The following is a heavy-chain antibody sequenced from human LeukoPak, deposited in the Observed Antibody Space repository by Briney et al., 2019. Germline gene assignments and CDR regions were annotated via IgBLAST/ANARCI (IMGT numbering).Heavy chain of an antibody. J-gene: IGHJ6*03. CDR3: ARAQTGTTYYYYMDV. V-gene: IGHV4-39*01. CDR1: GGSISSSSYY. D-gene: IGHD1-7*01. Sequence: PSETLSLTCTVSGGSISSSSYYWGWIRQPPGKGLEWIGGIYYSGSTYYNPSLKSRVTISVDTSKNQFSLKLSSVTAADTAVYYCARAQTGTTYYYYMDVWGKGTTVTVSS. CDR2: IYYSGST.